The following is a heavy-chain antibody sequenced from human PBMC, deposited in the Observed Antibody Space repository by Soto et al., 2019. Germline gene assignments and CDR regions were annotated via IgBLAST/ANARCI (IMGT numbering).Heavy chain of an antibody. Sequence: EAVSLKCVVVGCPISSNSYYWGWIRQPPGKGLEWIGSIYYSGSTYYNPSLKSRVTISVDTSKNQFSLKLSSVTAADTAVYYCARVIVAASVGFDHWRQGTLVTVSS. D-gene: IGHD2-15*01. CDR2: IYYSGST. V-gene: IGHV4-39*01. J-gene: IGHJ5*02. CDR3: ARVIVAASVGFDH. CDR1: GCPISSNSYY.